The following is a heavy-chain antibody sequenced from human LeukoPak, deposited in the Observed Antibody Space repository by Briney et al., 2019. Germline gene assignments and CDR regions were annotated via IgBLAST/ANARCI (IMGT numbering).Heavy chain of an antibody. CDR3: ARDLVEGAFDI. CDR1: GFTFSSYS. J-gene: IGHJ3*02. Sequence: PGGSLRLSCAASGFTFSSYSMNWVRQALGKGLEWVSYISSSSSTIYYADSVKGRFTISRDNAKNSLYLQMNSLRAEDTAVYYCARDLVEGAFDIWGQGTMVTVSS. V-gene: IGHV3-48*04. D-gene: IGHD1-26*01. CDR2: ISSSSSTI.